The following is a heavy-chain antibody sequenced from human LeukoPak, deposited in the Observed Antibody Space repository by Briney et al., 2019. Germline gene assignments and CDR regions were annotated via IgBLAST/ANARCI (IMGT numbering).Heavy chain of an antibody. V-gene: IGHV3-30*18. CDR3: AKDLGVSSGWYSYYYYGMDV. CDR2: ISYDGSNK. D-gene: IGHD6-19*01. J-gene: IGHJ6*02. CDR1: GFTFSSYG. Sequence: GSLRLSCAASGFTFSSYGMHWVRQAPGKGLEWVAVISYDGSNKYYADSVKGRFTISRDNSKNTLYLQMNSLRAEDTAVYYCAKDLGVSSGWYSYYYYGMDVWGQGTTVTVSS.